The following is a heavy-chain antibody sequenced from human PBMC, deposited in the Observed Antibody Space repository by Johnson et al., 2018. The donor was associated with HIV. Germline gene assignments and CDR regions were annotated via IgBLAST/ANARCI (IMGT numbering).Heavy chain of an antibody. Sequence: VESGGGVVQPGRSLRLSCAASGFTFDDYAMHWVRQAPGKGLEWVSGISWNSVSIGYADSVKGRFTISRDNAKHSPYLQMNSLRAEDTALYYCAKGVVAAAALGGAFDIWGQGTMVTVS. CDR3: AKGVVAAAALGGAFDI. J-gene: IGHJ3*02. V-gene: IGHV3-9*01. CDR2: ISWNSVSI. D-gene: IGHD6-13*01. CDR1: GFTFDDYA.